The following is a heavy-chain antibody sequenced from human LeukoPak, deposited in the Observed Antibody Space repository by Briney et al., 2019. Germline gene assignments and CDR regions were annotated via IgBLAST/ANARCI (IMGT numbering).Heavy chain of an antibody. V-gene: IGHV3-48*01. J-gene: IGHJ6*03. CDR3: AGDRGVGATDYYYYMDV. Sequence: GGPLRLSCAASGFTFSSYSMNWVRQAPGKGLEWVSYISSSSSTIYYADSVKGRFTISRDNAKNSLYLQMNSLSAEDTVVYYCAGDRGVGATDYYYYMDVWGKGTTVTVSS. CDR1: GFTFSSYS. D-gene: IGHD1-26*01. CDR2: ISSSSSTI.